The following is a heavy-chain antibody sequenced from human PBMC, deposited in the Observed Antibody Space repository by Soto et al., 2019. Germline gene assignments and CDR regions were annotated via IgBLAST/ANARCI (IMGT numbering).Heavy chain of an antibody. D-gene: IGHD2-2*02. CDR2: VSSSGDTT. J-gene: IGHJ4*02. CDR1: GFTFSIYT. V-gene: IGHV3-23*01. CDR3: ARGHTAFDC. Sequence: QLGGSLRLSCAASGFTFSIYTMTWVRQAPGKGLEWVSSVSSSGDTTYYADSVKGRFTFSRDNPRSTLYLQMNDLRAGDTAVYYCARGHTAFDCWGQGTLVTVSS.